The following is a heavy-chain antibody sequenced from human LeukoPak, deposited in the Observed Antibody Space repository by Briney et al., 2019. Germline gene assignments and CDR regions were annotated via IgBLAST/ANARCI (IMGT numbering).Heavy chain of an antibody. CDR2: ISRSSSFI. CDR1: GFTLSSYS. CDR3: TRDRYYYDSSGHPYYFDY. J-gene: IGHJ4*02. V-gene: IGHV3-21*01. Sequence: PGGSLRLSCAASGFTLSSYSMNWVRQAPGKGLEWVSSISRSSSFIYYADSVKGRFTISRENAKNSLYLQMNSLRAEDTAVYYCTRDRYYYDSSGHPYYFDYWGQGTLVTVSS. D-gene: IGHD3-22*01.